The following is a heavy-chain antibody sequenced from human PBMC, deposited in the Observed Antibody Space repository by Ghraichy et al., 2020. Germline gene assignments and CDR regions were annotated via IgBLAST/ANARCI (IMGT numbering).Heavy chain of an antibody. CDR2: INSDGSST. CDR3: ARVYEGISLELPEFDY. CDR1: GFTFSSYW. D-gene: IGHD1-7*01. J-gene: IGHJ4*02. V-gene: IGHV3-74*01. Sequence: GGSLRLSCAVSGFTFSSYWMHWVRQAPGKGLVWVSRINSDGSSTSYADSVKGRFTISRDNAKNTLYLQMNSLRAEDTAVYYCARVYEGISLELPEFDYWGQGTLVTVSS.